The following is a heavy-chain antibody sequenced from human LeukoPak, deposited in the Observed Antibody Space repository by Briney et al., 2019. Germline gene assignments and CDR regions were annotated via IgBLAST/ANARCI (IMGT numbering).Heavy chain of an antibody. CDR2: IYPGDSDT. CDR3: ARRSRVAEGGGTFDY. Sequence: PGESLKISCKGSGYSFINYWIGWVRQMPGKGLEWMGVIYPGDSDTRYGPSFQGQVTISADKSISTAYLQWYSLKASDTAMYYCARRSRVAEGGGTFDYWGQGTLVTVSS. CDR1: GYSFINYW. J-gene: IGHJ4*02. V-gene: IGHV5-51*01. D-gene: IGHD6-19*01.